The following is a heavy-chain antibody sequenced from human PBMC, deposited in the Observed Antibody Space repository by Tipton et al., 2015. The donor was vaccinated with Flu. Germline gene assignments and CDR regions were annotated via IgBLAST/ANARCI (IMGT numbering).Heavy chain of an antibody. CDR3: ARDSAYCVGDCYVSYFDF. CDR1: GGTFSSYA. Sequence: QLVQSGAEVKKPGSSVKVSCKASGGTFSSYAISWVRQAPGQGLEWMGGIIPIFGTANYAQKFQGRVTITADESTSTAYMELSSLRSEDTAVYYCARDSAYCVGDCYVSYFDFWGQGPLVPVSS. V-gene: IGHV1-69*01. D-gene: IGHD2-21*02. CDR2: IIPIFGTA. J-gene: IGHJ4*02.